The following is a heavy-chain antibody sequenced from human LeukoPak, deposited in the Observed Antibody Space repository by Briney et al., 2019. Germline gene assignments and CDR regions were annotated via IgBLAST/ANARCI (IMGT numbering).Heavy chain of an antibody. J-gene: IGHJ4*02. V-gene: IGHV3-33*01. D-gene: IGHD5-12*01. CDR1: GFTFSSHG. Sequence: GRSLRLSCAASGFTFSSHGMHWVRQAPGEGLEWVAVIWSDGSNKYYVDSVKGRFTISRDNSKNTLSLQMDSLRAEDTAVYYCARQRYGGYAFDYWGQGTLVTVSS. CDR2: IWSDGSNK. CDR3: ARQRYGGYAFDY.